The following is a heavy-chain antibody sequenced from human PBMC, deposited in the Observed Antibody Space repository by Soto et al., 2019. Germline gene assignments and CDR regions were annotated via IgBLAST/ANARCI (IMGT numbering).Heavy chain of an antibody. CDR2: INAGNGNT. J-gene: IGHJ4*02. V-gene: IGHV1-3*05. CDR1: GYTFTGYA. Sequence: QVQLVQSGAEEKKPGASVKVSCKASGYTFTGYAMHWVRQAPGQRLEWMGWINAGNGNTKYSQKFQGRVTITRDTSASTAYMELSSLRSEDTAVYYFARPVALPADFHYWGQGTLVTVSS. CDR3: ARPVALPADFHY.